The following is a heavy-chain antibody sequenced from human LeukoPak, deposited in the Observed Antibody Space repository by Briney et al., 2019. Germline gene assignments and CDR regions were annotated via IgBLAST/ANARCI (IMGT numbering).Heavy chain of an antibody. CDR1: GYTFTGYY. CDR3: ARWSYDSSARLDC. V-gene: IGHV1-2*04. CDR2: FTPNSGGT. Sequence: ASVKVSCKASGYTFTGYYMHWVRQAPGQGLEWMGWFTPNSGGTNYAQKFQGWVTMTSDTSINTAYMELSRLRSDDTAVYYCARWSYDSSARLDCWGQGTLVTVSS. D-gene: IGHD3-22*01. J-gene: IGHJ4*02.